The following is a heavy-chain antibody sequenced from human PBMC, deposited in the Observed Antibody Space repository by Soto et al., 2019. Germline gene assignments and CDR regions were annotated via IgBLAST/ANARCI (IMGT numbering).Heavy chain of an antibody. CDR1: GFSFNSYY. CDR3: ARAYSRRNEYFFDF. CDR2: ITGSSNSI. J-gene: IGHJ4*02. V-gene: IGHV3-21*02. D-gene: IGHD6-13*01. Sequence: EVQLVESGGGLVKPGGSLRLSCAASGFSFNSYYMNWVRLAPGKGLEWVSSITGSSNSIYYADSVKGRLTISIDNAANSVYLQMDSLRAEDTAVYYCARAYSRRNEYFFDFWGQGTLVTVSS.